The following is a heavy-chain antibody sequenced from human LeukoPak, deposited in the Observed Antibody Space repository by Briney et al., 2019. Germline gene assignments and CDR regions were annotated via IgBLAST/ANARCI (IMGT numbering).Heavy chain of an antibody. Sequence: GRSLRLSCAASGFTFSSYGMHWVRQAPGKGLEWVALISYDGSYQYYADSVKGRFTISRDNAKNSLYLQMNSLRAEDTAVYYCAELGITMIGGVWGKGTTVTISS. CDR2: ISYDGSYQ. D-gene: IGHD3-10*02. V-gene: IGHV3-30*18. J-gene: IGHJ6*04. CDR3: AELGITMIGGV. CDR1: GFTFSSYG.